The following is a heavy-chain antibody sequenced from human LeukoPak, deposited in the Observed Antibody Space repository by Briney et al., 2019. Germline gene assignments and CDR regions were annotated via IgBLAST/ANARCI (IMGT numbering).Heavy chain of an antibody. D-gene: IGHD6-19*01. V-gene: IGHV4-34*01. CDR3: ARGRGYSSGWPLDY. CDR2: INHSGST. CDR1: GGSFSGYY. Sequence: SATLSLTCAVYGGSFSGYYWSWIRQPPGKGLEWIGEINHSGSTNYNPSLKSRVTISVDTSKNQFSLKLSSVTAADTAVYYCARGRGYSSGWPLDYGGQGTLVTVAS. J-gene: IGHJ4*02.